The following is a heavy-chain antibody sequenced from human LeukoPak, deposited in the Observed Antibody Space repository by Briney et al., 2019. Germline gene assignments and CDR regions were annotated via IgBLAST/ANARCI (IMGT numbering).Heavy chain of an antibody. V-gene: IGHV1-2*02. J-gene: IGHJ4*02. CDR1: GYTFTGYY. CDR3: ARDRYSSGWVPVDY. Sequence: GASVKVSCKASGYTFTGYYMHWVRQAPGQGLEWMGWINPNSGGTNYAQKFQGRVTMTRDTSISTAYMELSRLRSDDTAVYYCARDRYSSGWVPVDYWGQGTLVTVSS. D-gene: IGHD6-19*01. CDR2: INPNSGGT.